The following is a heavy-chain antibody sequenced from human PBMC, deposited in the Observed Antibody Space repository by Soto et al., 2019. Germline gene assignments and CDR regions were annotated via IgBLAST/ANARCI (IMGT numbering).Heavy chain of an antibody. CDR2: IYPGDSDT. Sequence: GESLKISFKGSGYSFTSYWIGLVRQIPGKGLEWMGIIYPGDSDTRYSPSFQGQVTISADKSISTAYLQWSSLKASDTAMYYCERSTVVDSYYYGMDVWGQGTTVTVSS. V-gene: IGHV5-51*01. J-gene: IGHJ6*02. CDR1: GYSFTSYW. D-gene: IGHD2-15*01. CDR3: ERSTVVDSYYYGMDV.